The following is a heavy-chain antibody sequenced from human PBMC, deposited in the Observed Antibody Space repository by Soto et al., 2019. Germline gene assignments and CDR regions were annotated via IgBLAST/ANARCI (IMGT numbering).Heavy chain of an antibody. CDR3: ARDRLGDGYNDY. D-gene: IGHD5-12*01. J-gene: IGHJ4*02. V-gene: IGHV6-1*01. Sequence: PSQTLSLTCAISGYSVSSNSAAWSVIRQSPSRGLEWLGRTYYRSKWYNNYAVSVKSRITINPDTSKNQFSLQLNSVTPGDTAVYYCARDRLGDGYNDYWGQGTLVTVSS. CDR2: TYYRSKWYN. CDR1: GYSVSSNSAA.